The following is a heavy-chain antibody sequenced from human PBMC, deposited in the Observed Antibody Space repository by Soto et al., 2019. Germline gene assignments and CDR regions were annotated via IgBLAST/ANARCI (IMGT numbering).Heavy chain of an antibody. CDR2: IYPGDSDT. Sequence: PGESLKISCKGSGYSFTSCWIGWVRQMPGKGLEWMGIIYPGDSDTRYSPSFQGQVTISADKSISTAYLQWSSLKASDTAMYYCARHALGRRKGSSWYVSDYYYYGMDVWGQGTTVTVSS. D-gene: IGHD6-13*01. CDR3: ARHALGRRKGSSWYVSDYYYYGMDV. V-gene: IGHV5-51*01. CDR1: GYSFTSCW. J-gene: IGHJ6*02.